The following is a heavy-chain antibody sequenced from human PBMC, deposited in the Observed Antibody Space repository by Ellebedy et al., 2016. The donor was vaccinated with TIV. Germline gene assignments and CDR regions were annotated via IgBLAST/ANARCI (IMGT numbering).Heavy chain of an antibody. D-gene: IGHD1-26*01. Sequence: GESLKISCAASGFTFREYAMTWVRQAPGKGLEWVSAISGTSDSTYYADSVKGRFTLSRDNSKNTLYLQMNSLRVDDTAVYYCAKDSDVNPVGATDYWGQGTLVTVSS. V-gene: IGHV3-23*01. CDR1: GFTFREYA. CDR2: ISGTSDST. CDR3: AKDSDVNPVGATDY. J-gene: IGHJ4*02.